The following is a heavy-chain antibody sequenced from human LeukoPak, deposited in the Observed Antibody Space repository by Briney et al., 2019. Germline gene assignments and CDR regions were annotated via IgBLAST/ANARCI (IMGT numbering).Heavy chain of an antibody. CDR3: ARLTTVTTSYYYYGMDV. CDR1: GFTSSSYS. V-gene: IGHV3-21*01. CDR2: ISSSSSYT. J-gene: IGHJ6*02. D-gene: IGHD4-17*01. Sequence: GGSLRLSCAASGFTSSSYSMNWVRQAPGQGLEWVSSISSSSSYTYYADSVKGRFTISRDNAKNSLYLQMNSLRAEDTAVYYCARLTTVTTSYYYYGMDVWGQGTTITVSS.